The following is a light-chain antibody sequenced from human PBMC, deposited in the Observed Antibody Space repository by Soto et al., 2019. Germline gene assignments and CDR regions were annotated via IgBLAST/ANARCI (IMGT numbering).Light chain of an antibody. V-gene: IGKV1-5*01. CDR2: DAS. CDR1: QSISSW. J-gene: IGKJ1*01. CDR3: QQYSSYRT. Sequence: DIQMTQSPSILSASVGDRVTITCRASQSISSWLAWYQQKPGKAPKLLIYDASSLESGVPSRFSGSGSGTEFTLTISSLQPDDFATYYCQQYSSYRTFGQGTKVDIK.